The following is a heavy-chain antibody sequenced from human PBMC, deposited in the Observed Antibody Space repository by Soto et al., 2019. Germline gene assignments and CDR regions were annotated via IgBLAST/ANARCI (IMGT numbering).Heavy chain of an antibody. J-gene: IGHJ5*02. CDR2: IYTSRST. V-gene: IGHV4-4*07. D-gene: IGHD5-12*01. Sequence: SETLSLTCIVTGASISSHYWSWLRQPAGKGLEWIGRIYTSRSTIYNPSLKSRITMSVDTSENQFSLRLTSVTAADTAIYYCARKGYDGGWFDPWGQGTLVTVSS. CDR1: GASISSHY. CDR3: ARKGYDGGWFDP.